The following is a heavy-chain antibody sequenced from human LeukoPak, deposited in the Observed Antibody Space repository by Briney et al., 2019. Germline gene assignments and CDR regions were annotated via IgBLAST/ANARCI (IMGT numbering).Heavy chain of an antibody. CDR3: ARESSGWWMTG. Sequence: ASVKVSCKASGYTFTSYYMHWVRQAPGQGLEWMGWINPNSGGTNYAQKFQGRVTMTRDTSISTAYMELSRLKSDDTAVYYCARESSGWWMTGWGQGTLVTVSS. CDR1: GYTFTSYY. D-gene: IGHD6-19*01. J-gene: IGHJ4*02. CDR2: INPNSGGT. V-gene: IGHV1-2*02.